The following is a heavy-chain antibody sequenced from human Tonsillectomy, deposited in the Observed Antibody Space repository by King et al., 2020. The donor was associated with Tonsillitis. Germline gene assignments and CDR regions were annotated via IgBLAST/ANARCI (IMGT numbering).Heavy chain of an antibody. CDR1: GFTFSSYD. Sequence: VQLQESGGGVVQPGRSLRLSCAASGFTFSSYDMYWVRQAPGKGLEWVAVISYDGSNKYYADSVTGRFTISRDNSKNTLYLQMHSLRAEDTAVYYCARDRDGYIFDYWGQGTLVTVSS. CDR2: ISYDGSNK. CDR3: ARDRDGYIFDY. D-gene: IGHD5-24*01. J-gene: IGHJ4*02. V-gene: IGHV3-33*05.